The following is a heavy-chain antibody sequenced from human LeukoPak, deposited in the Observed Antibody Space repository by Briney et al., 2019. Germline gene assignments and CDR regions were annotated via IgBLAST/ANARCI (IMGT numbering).Heavy chain of an antibody. Sequence: SVKVSCKASGFTFTSSAMQWVRQARGQRLEWIGWIVVGSGNTNYAQKFRERVTITRDMSTSTAYMELSSLRSEDTAVYYCAADSQYDFWSGPMTENAFDIWGQGTMVTVSS. D-gene: IGHD3-3*01. V-gene: IGHV1-58*02. CDR2: IVVGSGNT. CDR3: AADSQYDFWSGPMTENAFDI. J-gene: IGHJ3*02. CDR1: GFTFTSSA.